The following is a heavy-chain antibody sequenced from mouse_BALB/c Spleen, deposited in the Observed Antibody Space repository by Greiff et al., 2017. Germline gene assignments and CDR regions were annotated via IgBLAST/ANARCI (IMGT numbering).Heavy chain of an antibody. CDR1: GFTFTSYD. J-gene: IGHJ4*01. CDR2: IFPGDGSN. Sequence: QVQLQQSGADLVKPWASVKLSCKASGFTFTSYDINWVRQRPEKGLEWIGWIFPGDGSNKYNEKFKGKGTLTTDKSSRTAYMKLSRLTSEDSAVYFCAREGTGTDPAMDYWGQGTSVTVSS. V-gene: IGHV1-85*01. CDR3: AREGTGTDPAMDY. D-gene: IGHD4-1*01.